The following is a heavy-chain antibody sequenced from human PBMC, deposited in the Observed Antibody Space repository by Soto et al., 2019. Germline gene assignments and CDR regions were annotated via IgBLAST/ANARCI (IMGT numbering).Heavy chain of an antibody. CDR2: INPNSGGT. V-gene: IGHV1-2*02. Sequence: ASVKVSCKASGYTFTGYYMHWVRQAPGQGLEWMGWINPNSGGTNYAQKFQGRVTMTRDTSISTAYMELSRLRSDDTAVYYCARSSGTYDSSGYYYSDDAFDIWGQGTMVT. J-gene: IGHJ3*02. CDR3: ARSSGTYDSSGYYYSDDAFDI. CDR1: GYTFTGYY. D-gene: IGHD3-22*01.